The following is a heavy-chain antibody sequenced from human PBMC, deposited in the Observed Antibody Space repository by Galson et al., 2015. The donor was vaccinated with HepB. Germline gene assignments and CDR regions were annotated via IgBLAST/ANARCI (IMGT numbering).Heavy chain of an antibody. D-gene: IGHD6-19*01. CDR2: IYYSGST. V-gene: IGHV4-59*04. CDR3: ARHLSGSGWSRRVAFDI. CDR1: GGSISNYY. Sequence: SETLSLTCTVSGGSISNYYWSWIRQPPGKGLEWLGHIYYSGSTYYNPSLKSRVTISVDTSKNQFSLKLSSVTAADTAVYYCARHLSGSGWSRRVAFDIWGQGTMVTVSS. J-gene: IGHJ3*02.